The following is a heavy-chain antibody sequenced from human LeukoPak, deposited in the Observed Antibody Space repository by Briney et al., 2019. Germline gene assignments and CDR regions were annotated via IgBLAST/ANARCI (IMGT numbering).Heavy chain of an antibody. CDR3: ARDGTAAGLYFDL. CDR2: IRQDGSEK. V-gene: IGHV3-7*01. D-gene: IGHD6-13*01. CDR1: GFTFTDYW. J-gene: IGHJ4*01. Sequence: GGSLRLXCEVSGFTFTDYWMNWVRQAPGKGPEWVASIRQDGSEKTYVDSVKGRFTISRDNTKNSLSLQLNGLRAEDTAVYYCARDGTAAGLYFDLWGQGTLVTVSS.